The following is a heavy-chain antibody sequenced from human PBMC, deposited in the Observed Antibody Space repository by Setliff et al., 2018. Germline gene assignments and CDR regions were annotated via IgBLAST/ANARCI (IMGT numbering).Heavy chain of an antibody. V-gene: IGHV3-48*03. CDR1: GLTFSNYE. Sequence: PGGSLRLSCAASGLTFSNYEMNWIRKAPGKGLAWVSYITSGGVKYYTDSVKGRFTFYRDNAKNSLYLQMNSLRVEDTAVYYCARDQGSYGYRAFDFWGQGTLVTVSS. CDR2: ITSGGVK. CDR3: ARDQGSYGYRAFDF. J-gene: IGHJ4*02. D-gene: IGHD5-18*01.